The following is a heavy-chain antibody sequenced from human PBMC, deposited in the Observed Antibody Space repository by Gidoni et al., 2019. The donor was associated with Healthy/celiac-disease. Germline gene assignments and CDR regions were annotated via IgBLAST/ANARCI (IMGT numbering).Heavy chain of an antibody. V-gene: IGHV3-21*01. CDR1: GFNFSSYS. CDR2: ISSSSSYI. CDR3: ARERHSVSGSPFDY. D-gene: IGHD1-26*01. Sequence: EVQLVESGGGLVKPGGSLRLSCAASGFNFSSYSMNWVRRAPGKGLEWVSSISSSSSYIYYADSVKGRFTISRDNAKNSLYLQMNSLRAEDTAVYYCARERHSVSGSPFDYWGQGTLVTVSS. J-gene: IGHJ4*02.